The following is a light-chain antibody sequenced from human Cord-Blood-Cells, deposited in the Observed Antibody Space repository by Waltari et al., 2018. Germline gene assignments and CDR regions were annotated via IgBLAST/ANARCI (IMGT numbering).Light chain of an antibody. CDR2: AAS. Sequence: DIQMTQSASSLSASVGDRVNIPCRASQRMSSYLNWYQQKPGKAPKLLIYAASSLQSGVPSRFSGSGSGTDFTLTISSLQPEDFATYYCQQSYSTPPTFGQGTKLEIK. J-gene: IGKJ2*01. CDR1: QRMSSY. V-gene: IGKV1-39*01. CDR3: QQSYSTPPT.